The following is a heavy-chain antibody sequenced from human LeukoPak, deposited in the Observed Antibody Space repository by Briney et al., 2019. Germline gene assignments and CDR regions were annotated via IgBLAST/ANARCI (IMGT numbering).Heavy chain of an antibody. CDR2: ISSSSSYT. V-gene: IGHV3-11*03. CDR3: ARSSVVVNRAWYFDP. J-gene: IGHJ2*01. CDR1: GFTFSDYY. D-gene: IGHD2-2*01. Sequence: GGSLRLSCAASGFTFSDYYMSWIRQAPGKGLEWVSYISSSSSYTNYADSVKGRFTISRDNAKNSLYLQMNSLRAEDTAVYYCARSSVVVNRAWYFDPWGRGTLVTVSS.